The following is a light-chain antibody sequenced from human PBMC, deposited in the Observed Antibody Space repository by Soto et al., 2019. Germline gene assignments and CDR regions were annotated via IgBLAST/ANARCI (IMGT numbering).Light chain of an antibody. CDR2: SAS. CDR1: QSVSSSH. CDR3: QRYGG. J-gene: IGKJ1*01. V-gene: IGKV3-20*01. Sequence: EIVFTHSPGTLSLSPGERATLSCRASQSVSSSHLAWYQQKPGQAPRLLIYSASSRATGIPDRFSGSGSGTDFTLTISRLEPEDFAVYYCQRYGGFGQGTKVDIK.